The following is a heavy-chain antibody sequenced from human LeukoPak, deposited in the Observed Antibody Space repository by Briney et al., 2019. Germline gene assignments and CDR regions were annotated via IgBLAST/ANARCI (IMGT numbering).Heavy chain of an antibody. J-gene: IGHJ3*02. CDR2: INHSGST. CDR3: ASGSPRGGAFDI. V-gene: IGHV4-34*01. CDR1: GGSFSGYY. Sequence: SETLSLTCAVYGGSFSGYYWSWIRQPPGKGLEWIGEINHSGSTNYNPSLKSRVTISVDTSKNQFSLKLSSVTAADTAVYYCASGSPRGGAFDIWGQGTMVTVSS.